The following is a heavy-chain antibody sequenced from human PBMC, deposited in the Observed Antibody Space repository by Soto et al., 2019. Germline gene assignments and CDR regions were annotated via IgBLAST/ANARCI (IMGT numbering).Heavy chain of an antibody. J-gene: IGHJ4*02. CDR3: ASYGDFWSGYFA. Sequence: SETLSLTCTVSGGSISSSSYYWCWIRQPPGKGLEWIGSIYYSGSTYYNPSLKSRVTISVDTSKNQFSLKLSSVTAADTAVYYCASYGDFWSGYFAWGQGTLVTVSS. V-gene: IGHV4-39*01. CDR1: GGSISSSSYY. D-gene: IGHD3-3*01. CDR2: IYYSGST.